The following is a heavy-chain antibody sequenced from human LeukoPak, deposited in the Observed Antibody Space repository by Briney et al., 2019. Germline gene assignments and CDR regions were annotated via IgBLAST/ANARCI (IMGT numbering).Heavy chain of an antibody. V-gene: IGHV3-23*01. Sequence: GGSLRLSCAASGFTFSSYVMSWVRQAPGKGLEWVSGIVGSGGSAYYADSVKGRFTISRDNSKNTLYLQMNSLRAEDSAVYYCAKDHKGDYYDSSGAIDAFDFWGQGTMVTVSS. CDR1: GFTFSSYV. CDR2: IVGSGGSA. CDR3: AKDHKGDYYDSSGAIDAFDF. D-gene: IGHD3-22*01. J-gene: IGHJ3*01.